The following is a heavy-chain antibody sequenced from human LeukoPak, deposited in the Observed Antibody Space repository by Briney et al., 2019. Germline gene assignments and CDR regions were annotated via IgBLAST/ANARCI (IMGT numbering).Heavy chain of an antibody. CDR1: GGAFSSHY. V-gene: IGHV4-59*11. CDR2: VYSSGSP. CDR3: ARGGSGWYDY. J-gene: IGHJ4*02. D-gene: IGHD6-19*01. Sequence: SETLSLTCIVSGGAFSSHYWSWIRQPPGKGLEWIGYVYSSGSPNYNPSLKGRVTGSIDTSKSQFFLKLSSVTAADTAKYYCARGGSGWYDYWGQGIMVTVSS.